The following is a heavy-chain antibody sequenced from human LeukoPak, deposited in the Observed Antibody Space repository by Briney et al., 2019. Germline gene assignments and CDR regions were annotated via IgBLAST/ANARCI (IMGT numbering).Heavy chain of an antibody. CDR3: ARVQRGEMATFDY. CDR1: GFIFSSYS. J-gene: IGHJ4*02. V-gene: IGHV3-21*01. Sequence: PGGSLRLSCAASGFIFSSYSMNWVRHAPGKGLEWVSSISSTSTYIHYADSLKGRFTISRDNARNSLYLQINSLRDEDAAVYCCARVQRGEMATFDYWGQGTLVTVSS. D-gene: IGHD5-24*01. CDR2: ISSTSTYI.